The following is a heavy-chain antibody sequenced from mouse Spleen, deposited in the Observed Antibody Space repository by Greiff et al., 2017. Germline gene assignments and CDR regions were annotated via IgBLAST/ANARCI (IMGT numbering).Heavy chain of an antibody. J-gene: IGHJ3*01. CDR2: IDPETGGT. CDR1: GYTFTDYE. D-gene: IGHD4-1*01. CDR3: TRGSNWGFAY. Sequence: VQLQQSGAELVRPGASVTLSCKASGYTFTDYEMHWVKQTPVHGLEWIGAIDPETGGTAYNQKFKGKAILTADKSSSTAYMELRSLTSEDSAVYYCTRGSNWGFAYWGQGTLVTVSA. V-gene: IGHV1-15*01.